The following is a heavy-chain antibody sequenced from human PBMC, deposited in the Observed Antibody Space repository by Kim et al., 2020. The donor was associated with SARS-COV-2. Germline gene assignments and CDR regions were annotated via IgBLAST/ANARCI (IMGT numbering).Heavy chain of an antibody. CDR2: ISYDGSNK. CDR1: GFTFSSYG. CDR3: ARGGLHYDSSGDYYYYSVMDV. J-gene: IGHJ6*02. Sequence: GGSLRLSCAASGFTFSSYGMHWVRQAPGKGLEWVAVISYDGSNKYYADSVKGRFTISRDNSKNKNTLYLQMNSLRAEDTAVFDCARGGLHYDSSGDYYYYSVMDVWGQGNTVPVSS. V-gene: IGHV3-30*03. D-gene: IGHD3-22*01.